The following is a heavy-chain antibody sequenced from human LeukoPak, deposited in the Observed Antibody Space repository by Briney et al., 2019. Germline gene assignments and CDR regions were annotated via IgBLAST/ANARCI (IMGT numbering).Heavy chain of an antibody. CDR1: GFIFSSYG. J-gene: IGHJ6*02. Sequence: GGSLRLSCAASGFIFSSYGMHWVRQAPGKGLEWVAVIWYDGSNKYYADSVKGRFTISRDNSKNTLYLQMNSLRAEDTAVYYCARDKLADYYYYYGMDVWGQGTTVTVSS. V-gene: IGHV3-33*01. CDR3: ARDKLADYYYYYGMDV. CDR2: IWYDGSNK.